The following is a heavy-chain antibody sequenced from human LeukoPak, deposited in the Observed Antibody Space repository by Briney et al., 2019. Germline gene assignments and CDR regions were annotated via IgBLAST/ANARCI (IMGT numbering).Heavy chain of an antibody. Sequence: GGSLRLSCAASGFTFSSYGMHWVRQAPGKGLEWVAFIRYDGSNKYYADSVKGRFTISRDNSKNTLYLQMNSLRAEDTAVYYCAREDCSGGSCYLYYMDVWGKGTTVTVSS. CDR3: AREDCSGGSCYLYYMDV. CDR2: IRYDGSNK. J-gene: IGHJ6*03. CDR1: GFTFSSYG. D-gene: IGHD2-15*01. V-gene: IGHV3-30*02.